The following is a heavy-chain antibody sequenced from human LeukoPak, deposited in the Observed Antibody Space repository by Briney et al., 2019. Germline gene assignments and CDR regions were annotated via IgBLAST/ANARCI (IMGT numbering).Heavy chain of an antibody. J-gene: IGHJ4*02. Sequence: GGSLRLSCVASGFTFSTFAMNWVRQAPGKGQEWVSTISETGRSTYYADSVKGQFTISRDNSKNTLYLQMNSLRAEDTAVYYCAKDRGYSYGISEYWGQGTLVTVSS. CDR3: AKDRGYSYGISEY. V-gene: IGHV3-23*01. D-gene: IGHD5-18*01. CDR1: GFTFSTFA. CDR2: ISETGRST.